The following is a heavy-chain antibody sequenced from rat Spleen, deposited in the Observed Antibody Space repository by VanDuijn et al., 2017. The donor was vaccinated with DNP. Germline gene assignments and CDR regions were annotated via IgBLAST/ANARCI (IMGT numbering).Heavy chain of an antibody. CDR2: ISPSGGST. Sequence: EVQLVESGGGLVQPGRSLKLSCAASGFTFSDYGMHWIRQAPTKGLEWVASISPSGGSTYYSDSVKGRFSISRDNAKSTLYLQMDSLRSEDTATYYCAGRPPPTRGPFDYWGQGVTVTVSS. D-gene: IGHD1-4*01. CDR1: GFTFSDYG. V-gene: IGHV5-19*01. J-gene: IGHJ2*01. CDR3: AGRPPPTRGPFDY.